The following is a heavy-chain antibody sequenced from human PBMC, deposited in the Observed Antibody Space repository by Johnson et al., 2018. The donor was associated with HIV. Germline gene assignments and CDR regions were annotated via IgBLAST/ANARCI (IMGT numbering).Heavy chain of an antibody. CDR2: INWNGGNI. D-gene: IGHD1-26*01. V-gene: IGHV3-20*04. CDR1: GFSFDDYG. J-gene: IGHJ3*02. Sequence: VQLVESGGGVVRPGGSLRLSCAASGFSFDDYGMSWVRQVPGKGLEWVSGINWNGGNIGYVDSVKGRFTISRDNAKNSLYLQMNSLRAEDTALYYCARDLSPWGIVGALGAFDIWGQGTMVTVSS. CDR3: ARDLSPWGIVGALGAFDI.